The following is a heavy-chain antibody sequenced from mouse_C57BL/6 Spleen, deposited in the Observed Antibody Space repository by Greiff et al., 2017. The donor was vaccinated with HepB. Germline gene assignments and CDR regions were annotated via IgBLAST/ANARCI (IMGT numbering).Heavy chain of an antibody. J-gene: IGHJ4*01. V-gene: IGHV5-4*03. CDR3: ARGRGAMDY. CDR1: GFTFSSYA. Sequence: DVKLVESGGGLVKPGGSLKLSCAASGFTFSSYAMSWVRQTPEKRLEWVATISDGGSYTYYPDNVKGRFTISRDNAKNNLYLQMSHLKSEDTAIYYCARGRGAMDYWGQGTSVTVSS. CDR2: ISDGGSYT.